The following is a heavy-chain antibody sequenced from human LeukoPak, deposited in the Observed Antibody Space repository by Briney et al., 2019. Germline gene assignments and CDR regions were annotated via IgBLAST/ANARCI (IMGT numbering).Heavy chain of an antibody. J-gene: IGHJ4*02. Sequence: PVGSLSLSCAVSGFTVGSNYVSCVRHAPGQGLKWVSIIYSGGIKFYADYVKGRFTISRHNYKNTLYLQMNSLRAEHTATYYCATVGFIVWGRPGAASSLWGQGTLVSVS. CDR1: GFTVGSNY. D-gene: IGHD2-15*01. CDR2: IYSGGIK. V-gene: IGHV3-53*04. CDR3: ATVGFIVWGRPGAASSL.